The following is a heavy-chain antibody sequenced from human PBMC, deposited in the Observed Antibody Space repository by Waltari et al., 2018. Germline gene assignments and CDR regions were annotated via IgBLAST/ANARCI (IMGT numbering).Heavy chain of an antibody. CDR2: IYYSGRT. V-gene: IGHV4-39*07. Sequence: QLQLQESGPGLVKPSETLSLTCTVSGGSISSSSYYWGWVRQPPGKGLEWIGSIYYSGRTYYNPSLKSRVTISVDTSKNQFSLKLSSVTAADTAVYYCARDPGKFDYWGQGTLVTVSS. CDR1: GGSISSSSYY. CDR3: ARDPGKFDY. J-gene: IGHJ4*02.